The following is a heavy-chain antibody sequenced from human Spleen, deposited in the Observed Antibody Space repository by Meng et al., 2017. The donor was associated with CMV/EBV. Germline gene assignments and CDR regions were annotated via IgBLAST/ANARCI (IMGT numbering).Heavy chain of an antibody. CDR3: ARAVRIAARPFDY. Sequence: QGQLQESGPGLVKPSETLSLTCAVYGGSFSGYYWSWIRQPPGKGLEWIGEINHSGSTNYNPSLKSRVTISVDTSKNQFSLKLSSVTAADTAVYYCARAVRIAARPFDYWGQGTLVTVSS. V-gene: IGHV4-34*01. J-gene: IGHJ4*02. CDR2: INHSGST. CDR1: GGSFSGYY. D-gene: IGHD6-6*01.